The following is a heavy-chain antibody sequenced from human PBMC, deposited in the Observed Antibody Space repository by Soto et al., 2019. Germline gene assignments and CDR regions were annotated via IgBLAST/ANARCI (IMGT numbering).Heavy chain of an antibody. CDR2: INSDGSST. CDR1: GFTFSSYW. Sequence: EVQLVESGGGLVQPGGSLRLSCAASGFTFSSYWMHWVRQAPGKGLVWVSRINSDGSSTVYADSVKGRFTISRDNAXTTLYLQMNSLRAEDTAVYYCARVYCSGGSCDSVDYWGQGTLVTVSS. J-gene: IGHJ4*02. V-gene: IGHV3-74*01. CDR3: ARVYCSGGSCDSVDY. D-gene: IGHD2-15*01.